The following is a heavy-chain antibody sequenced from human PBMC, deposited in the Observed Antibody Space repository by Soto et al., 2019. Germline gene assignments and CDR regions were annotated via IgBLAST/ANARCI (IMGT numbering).Heavy chain of an antibody. V-gene: IGHV3-30-3*01. D-gene: IGHD3-3*01. J-gene: IGHJ4*02. CDR1: GFTFSRHT. Sequence: QVQLVESGGGVVQPGRSLRLSCAASGFTFSRHTMHWVRQAPGKGLEWVAAISDDGSNTYYADSVKGRFTISRDNSKNTLYLQMNSLSSEDTAVHHCAREEYYDFWSGFNTHPYYFDDWGQGTLVTVSS. CDR2: ISDDGSNT. CDR3: AREEYYDFWSGFNTHPYYFDD.